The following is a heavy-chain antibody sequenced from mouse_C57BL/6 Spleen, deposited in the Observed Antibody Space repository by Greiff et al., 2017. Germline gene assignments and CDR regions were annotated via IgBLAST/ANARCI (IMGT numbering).Heavy chain of an antibody. CDR3: ARQQLRLRSWFAY. D-gene: IGHD3-2*02. J-gene: IGHJ3*01. V-gene: IGHV1-50*01. CDR2: IDPSDSYT. Sequence: VKLQQPGAELVKPGASVKLSCKASGYTFTSYWMQWVKQRPGQGLEWIGEIDPSDSYTNYNQKFKGKATLTVDTSSSTAYMQLSSLTSEDSAVYYCARQQLRLRSWFAYWGQGTLVTVSA. CDR1: GYTFTSYW.